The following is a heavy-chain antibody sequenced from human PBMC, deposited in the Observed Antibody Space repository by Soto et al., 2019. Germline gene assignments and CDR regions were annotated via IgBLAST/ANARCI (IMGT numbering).Heavy chain of an antibody. V-gene: IGHV1-18*01. CDR3: ARAFFYQGSDSRGYSFDAFDF. Sequence: QVQLVPSGAEVKKPGSSVKVSCKASGYTFTSSGMSWVRQAPGQGLEWMGWISAHPGSSEYAQRFQGRVTMTTERSTSTAYMELRRLRSDDTAVYYCARAFFYQGSDSRGYSFDAFDFWGPGTLVTVSS. J-gene: IGHJ3*01. D-gene: IGHD3-22*01. CDR1: GYTFTSSG. CDR2: ISAHPGSS.